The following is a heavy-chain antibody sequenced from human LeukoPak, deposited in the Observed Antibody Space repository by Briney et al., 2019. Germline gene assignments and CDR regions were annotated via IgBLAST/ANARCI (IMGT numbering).Heavy chain of an antibody. CDR3: AKASWVSSTDAVR. CDR2: IRGNGET. J-gene: IGHJ4*02. V-gene: IGHV3-23*01. D-gene: IGHD2/OR15-2a*01. Sequence: GGPLGLFWEAAWLSLCNFSINLGCPGPARGVGWVSSIRGNGETFYADSVKGRFTLSSDSSRNTVYFQLNNLRVEDTAIYYCAKASWVSSTDAVRWGQGTLVTVSS. CDR1: WLSLCNFS.